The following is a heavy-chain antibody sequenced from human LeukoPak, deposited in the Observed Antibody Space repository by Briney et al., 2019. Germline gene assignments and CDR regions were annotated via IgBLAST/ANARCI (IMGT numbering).Heavy chain of an antibody. V-gene: IGHV3-48*03. J-gene: IGHJ6*02. D-gene: IGHD3-22*01. CDR1: GFTFSSYE. CDR3: ASQGDSSGYYYYYGMDV. Sequence: GGSLRLSCAASGFTFSSYEMNWVRQAPGKGLEWVSYISSSGSTIYYADSVKGRFTISRDNAKNSLYLQMNSLRAEDTAVCYCASQGDSSGYYYYYGMDVWGQGTTVTVSS. CDR2: ISSSGSTI.